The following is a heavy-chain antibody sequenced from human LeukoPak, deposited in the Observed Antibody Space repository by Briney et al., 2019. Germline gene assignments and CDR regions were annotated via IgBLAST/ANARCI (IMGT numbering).Heavy chain of an antibody. CDR2: ISAYNGNT. D-gene: IGHD3-16*01. CDR1: GYTFTSYG. Sequence: GASVKVPCKASGYTFTSYGISWVRQAPGQGPEWMGWISAYNGNTNYAQKLQGRVTMTTDTSTSTAYMELRSLRSDDTAVYYCARVEVRVSWGWFDPWGQGTLVTVSS. J-gene: IGHJ5*02. V-gene: IGHV1-18*01. CDR3: ARVEVRVSWGWFDP.